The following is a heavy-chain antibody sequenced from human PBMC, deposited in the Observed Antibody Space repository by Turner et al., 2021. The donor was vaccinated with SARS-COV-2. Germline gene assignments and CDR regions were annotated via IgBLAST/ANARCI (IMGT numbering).Heavy chain of an antibody. J-gene: IGHJ4*02. D-gene: IGHD3-22*01. CDR3: ARNYYDSSGYRGDDY. Sequence: QVPLVQSGAEVKKPGASVKVSCKASGYTFTSYDINWVRQATGQGLELMGWMNPNSGYTGYAQKFQGRVTMTRNTSISTAYMELSSLRSEDTAVYYCARNYYDSSGYRGDDYWGQGTLVTVSS. CDR2: MNPNSGYT. CDR1: GYTFTSYD. V-gene: IGHV1-8*01.